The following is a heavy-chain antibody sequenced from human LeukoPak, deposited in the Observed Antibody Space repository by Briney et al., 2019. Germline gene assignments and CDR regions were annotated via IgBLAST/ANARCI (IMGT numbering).Heavy chain of an antibody. J-gene: IGHJ4*02. CDR2: INHSGST. D-gene: IGHD1-14*01. Sequence: SETLSLTCAVYGGSFSGYYWSWIRQPPGKGLEWIGEINHSGSTNYNPSLKSRVTISVDTSKNQFSLKLSSVTAADTAVYYCARGFNPRLRDLPGDYWGQGTLVTVSS. CDR3: ARGFNPRLRDLPGDY. V-gene: IGHV4-34*01. CDR1: GGSFSGYY.